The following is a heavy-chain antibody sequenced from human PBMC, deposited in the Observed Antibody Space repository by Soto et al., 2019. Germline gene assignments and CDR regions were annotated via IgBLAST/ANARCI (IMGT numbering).Heavy chain of an antibody. Sequence: PSETLSLTCAVSGASISGVGYSWSWIRQPPGKGLEWIGYIYYSGSTYYNPSLKSRVTISVDMSENQFSLKLNSVTAADTAVYYCARATGYTYGAFYYWGQGTLVTVSS. J-gene: IGHJ4*02. CDR1: GASISGVGYS. D-gene: IGHD5-18*01. CDR3: ARATGYTYGAFYY. CDR2: IYYSGST. V-gene: IGHV4-30-2*01.